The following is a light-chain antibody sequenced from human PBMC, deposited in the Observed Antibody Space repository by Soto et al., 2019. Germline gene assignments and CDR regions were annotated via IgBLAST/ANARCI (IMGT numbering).Light chain of an antibody. Sequence: DITMTQSPASLSASVGERVTITCQASEDINKYLNWYQQKPGKAPNLLIFDTSNLRTGVPSRFSGSGSGTDFTFTISGLQPEDSATYYCLQYDSLPPTFGQGTRLEIK. CDR3: LQYDSLPPT. V-gene: IGKV1-33*01. CDR1: EDINKY. CDR2: DTS. J-gene: IGKJ5*01.